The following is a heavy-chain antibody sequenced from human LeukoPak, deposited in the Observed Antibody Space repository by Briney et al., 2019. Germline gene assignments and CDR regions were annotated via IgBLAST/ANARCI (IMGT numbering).Heavy chain of an antibody. CDR3: ARWRGYSSGWSGPFDD. CDR2: IDPNSGGT. J-gene: IGHJ4*02. V-gene: IGHV1-2*02. Sequence: GASVKVYCKASGYTFTGHFMHWVRLAPGQGLEWMGWIDPNSGGTNYAQKFQGRVTMTSDTSISTAYMELSRLRSDDTAVYYCARWRGYSSGWSGPFDDWGQGTLVTVSS. CDR1: GYTFTGHF. D-gene: IGHD6-19*01.